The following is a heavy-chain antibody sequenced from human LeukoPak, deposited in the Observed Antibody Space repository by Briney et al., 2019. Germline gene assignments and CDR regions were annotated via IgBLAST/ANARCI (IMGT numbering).Heavy chain of an antibody. D-gene: IGHD6-19*01. V-gene: IGHV3-53*01. Sequence: GGSLRLSCAASAFTVSSNYMSWVRQAPGKGLEWVSVIYSGGSTYYAESVKGRFTISRDNSKNTLYLHMNSLRAEDTAVYYCARGEWLERLFEYWGQGTLVTVSS. J-gene: IGHJ4*02. CDR2: IYSGGST. CDR3: ARGEWLERLFEY. CDR1: AFTVSSNY.